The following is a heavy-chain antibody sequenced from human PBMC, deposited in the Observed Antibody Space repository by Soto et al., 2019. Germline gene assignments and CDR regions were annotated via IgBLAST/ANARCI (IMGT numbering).Heavy chain of an antibody. Sequence: SETLSLTCSVSDDSINSDKYYWSWIRQHPGKGLEWIGYIYYSGSTYYNPSLKSRVTISVDTSKNQFSLKLSSVTAADTAVYYCARWTRIVVVPAAIQNDAFDIWGQGTMVTVSS. J-gene: IGHJ3*02. CDR2: IYYSGST. V-gene: IGHV4-31*03. CDR3: ARWTRIVVVPAAIQNDAFDI. CDR1: DDSINSDKYY. D-gene: IGHD2-2*01.